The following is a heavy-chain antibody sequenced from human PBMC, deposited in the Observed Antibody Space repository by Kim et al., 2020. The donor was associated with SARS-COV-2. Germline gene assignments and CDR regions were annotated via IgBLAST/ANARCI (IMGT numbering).Heavy chain of an antibody. D-gene: IGHD3-10*01. Sequence: SETLSLTCTVSGGSISSYYWSWIRQPPGKGLEWIGYIYYSGSTNYNPSLKSRVTISVDTSKNQFSLKLSSVTAADTAVYYCASVTKLLLWFGEPPSWAFDIWGQGTMVTVSS. V-gene: IGHV4-59*01. CDR1: GGSISSYY. J-gene: IGHJ3*02. CDR3: ASVTKLLLWFGEPPSWAFDI. CDR2: IYYSGST.